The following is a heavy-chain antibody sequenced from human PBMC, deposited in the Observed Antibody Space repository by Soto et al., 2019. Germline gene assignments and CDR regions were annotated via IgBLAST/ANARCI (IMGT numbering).Heavy chain of an antibody. CDR3: ARVDVKYGYSSSLRV. Sequence: TLSLTCTVSGGSVSSGSYYWSWIRQPPGKGLEWIGYIYYSGSTNYNPSLKSRVTISVDTSKNQFPLKLSSVTAADTAVYYCARVDVKYGYSSSLRVWGQGTTVTVSS. D-gene: IGHD6-13*01. J-gene: IGHJ6*02. V-gene: IGHV4-61*01. CDR1: GGSVSSGSYY. CDR2: IYYSGST.